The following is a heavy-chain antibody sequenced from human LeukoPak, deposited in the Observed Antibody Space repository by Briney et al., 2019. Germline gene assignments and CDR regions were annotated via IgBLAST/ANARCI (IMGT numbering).Heavy chain of an antibody. V-gene: IGHV1-69*01. D-gene: IGHD5-18*01. CDR3: ATGGVQLWLRTDY. Sequence: GASVKVSCKASGGTFSSYAISWVRQAPGQGLEWMGGIIPIFGTANYAQKFQGRVTITADESTSTAYMELSSLRSEDTAEYYCATGGVQLWLRTDYWGQGTLVTVSS. J-gene: IGHJ4*02. CDR1: GGTFSSYA. CDR2: IIPIFGTA.